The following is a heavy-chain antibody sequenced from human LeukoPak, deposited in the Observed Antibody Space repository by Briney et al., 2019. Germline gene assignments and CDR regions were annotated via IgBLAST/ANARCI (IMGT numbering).Heavy chain of an antibody. CDR3: ARGRKYTSGYRVTELGSGYSDY. CDR1: GLTFSSYG. J-gene: IGHJ4*02. V-gene: IGHV3-23*01. D-gene: IGHD5-18*01. CDR2: ISGSGGST. Sequence: GGSLRLSCAASGLTFSSYGMSWVRQAPGKGLEWVSAISGSGGSTYYADSVKGRFTISRDNSKNTLYLQMNSLRAEDTAVYYCARGRKYTSGYRVTELGSGYSDYWGQGTLVTVSS.